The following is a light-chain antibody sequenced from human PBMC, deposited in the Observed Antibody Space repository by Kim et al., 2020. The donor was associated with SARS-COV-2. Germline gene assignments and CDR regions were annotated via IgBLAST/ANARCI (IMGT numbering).Light chain of an antibody. V-gene: IGKV3-11*01. Sequence: SWAPGERATLSCRASQSVSSYLAWYQQKPGQAPRLLIYDASNRATGIPARFSGSGSGTDFTLTISSLEPEDFAVYYCQQRSKWLTFGGGTKVDIK. CDR2: DAS. J-gene: IGKJ4*01. CDR1: QSVSSY. CDR3: QQRSKWLT.